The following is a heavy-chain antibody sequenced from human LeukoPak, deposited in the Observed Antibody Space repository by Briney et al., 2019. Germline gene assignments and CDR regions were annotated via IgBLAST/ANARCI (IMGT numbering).Heavy chain of an antibody. CDR1: GFTFSSYW. Sequence: GGSLRLSCAASGFTFSSYWMSWVRQAPGKGLEWVANIKQDGSEKYYVDSVKGRFTTSRDNAKNSLYLQMNSLRAEDTAVYYCALSGITMVRGVSHWGQGTLVTVSS. CDR2: IKQDGSEK. V-gene: IGHV3-7*01. CDR3: ALSGITMVRGVSH. D-gene: IGHD3-10*01. J-gene: IGHJ4*02.